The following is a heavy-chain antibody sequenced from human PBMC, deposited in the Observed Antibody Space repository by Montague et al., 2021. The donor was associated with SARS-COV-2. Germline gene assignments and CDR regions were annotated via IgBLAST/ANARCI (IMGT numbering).Heavy chain of an antibody. Sequence: SETLSLTCTVSGASIISSGYYWGWVRQPPGRGPEWIGSIFHSGTTHHNPSLESRVTISADRSKNQFSLRLSSVIAADTAVYYCARHEKTLVTPGFDFWGQGTLVTVSS. CDR2: IFHSGTT. D-gene: IGHD4-23*01. CDR1: GASIISSGYY. J-gene: IGHJ4*02. CDR3: ARHEKTLVTPGFDF. V-gene: IGHV4-39*01.